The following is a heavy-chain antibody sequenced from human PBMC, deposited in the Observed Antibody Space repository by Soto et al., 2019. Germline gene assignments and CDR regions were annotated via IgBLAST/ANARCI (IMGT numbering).Heavy chain of an antibody. CDR1: GFTFSSYA. V-gene: IGHV3-23*01. CDR2: IIGSGGST. D-gene: IGHD2-15*01. Sequence: PGGSLRLSCAASGFTFSSYAMSWVRQAPGKGLEWVSAIIGSGGSTYYADSVKGRFTISRDNSKNTLYLQMNSLRAEDTAVYYCAKDALPMADAGYCSGGSCYHYYYGMDVWGQGTTVTVSS. J-gene: IGHJ6*02. CDR3: AKDALPMADAGYCSGGSCYHYYYGMDV.